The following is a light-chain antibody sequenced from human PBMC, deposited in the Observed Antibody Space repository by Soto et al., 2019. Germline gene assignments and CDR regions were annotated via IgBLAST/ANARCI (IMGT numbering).Light chain of an antibody. Sequence: EIVLTQSPATLSLSQGERGTLSCRASESVTNYLAWYQQKPGQAPRLLVYEVSNRATGIPARFSGGGSGTDFTLTISNLEPEDFAVYYCQQRSDWPWTFGQGTKVDIK. CDR3: QQRSDWPWT. CDR1: ESVTNY. CDR2: EVS. J-gene: IGKJ1*01. V-gene: IGKV3-11*01.